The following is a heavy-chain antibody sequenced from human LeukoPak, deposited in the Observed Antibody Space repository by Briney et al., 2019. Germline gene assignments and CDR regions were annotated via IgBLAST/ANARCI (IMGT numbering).Heavy chain of an antibody. V-gene: IGHV1-8*01. D-gene: IGHD3-10*01. CDR1: GYTFTSYD. CDR2: MNPNSGNT. J-gene: IGHJ6*02. CDR3: ARVYYGSGSQYYYYGMDV. Sequence: GASVKVSCKASGYTFTSYDINWVRQATGQGLEWMGWMNPNSGNTGYAQKFQGRVTMTRNTSISTAYMELSSLRSEDTAVYYCARVYYGSGSQYYYYGMDVWGQGNTVTVSS.